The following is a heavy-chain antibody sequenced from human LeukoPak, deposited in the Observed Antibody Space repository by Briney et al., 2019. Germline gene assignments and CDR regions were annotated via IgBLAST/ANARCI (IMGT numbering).Heavy chain of an antibody. CDR1: GFTLSSYT. V-gene: IGHV3-64*01. J-gene: IGHJ3*02. D-gene: IGHD3-3*01. CDR2: ISSNGGST. CDR3: ARDLESWGTIGDAFDI. Sequence: GGSLRLSCAASGFTLSSYTMHWVRQAPGMGLECVSAISSNGGSTSYANSVKGRFTISRDNSKNTLYLQMGSLRAGDMAVYYCARDLESWGTIGDAFDIWGQGTMVTVSS.